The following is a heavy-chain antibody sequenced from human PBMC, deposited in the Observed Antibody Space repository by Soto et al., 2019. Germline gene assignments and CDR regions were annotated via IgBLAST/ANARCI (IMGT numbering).Heavy chain of an antibody. J-gene: IGHJ4*02. Sequence: PSETLSRTCAVYCGSFSGYYWSWIRQPPWKGLEWIVEINHSGSTNYNPSLKSRVTISVDTSKNQFSLKLSSVTAADTAVYYCARGGTGENDYGDYHAYWAQGTLVTFSS. CDR2: INHSGST. D-gene: IGHD4-17*01. V-gene: IGHV4-34*01. CDR3: ARGGTGENDYGDYHAY. CDR1: CGSFSGYY.